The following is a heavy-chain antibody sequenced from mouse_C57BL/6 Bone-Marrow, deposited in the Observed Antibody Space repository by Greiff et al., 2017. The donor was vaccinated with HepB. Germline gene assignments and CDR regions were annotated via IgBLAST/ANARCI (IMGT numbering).Heavy chain of an antibody. CDR2: INPGSGGT. D-gene: IGHD2-1*01. J-gene: IGHJ2*01. Sequence: VQLQQSGAELVRPGTSVKVSCKASGYAFTNYLIEWVKQRPGQGLEWIGVINPGSGGTNYNEKFKSKATLTVDTSSSTAYMQLSSLTSEDSAVYYCARRGHGNDYWGQGTTLTVSS. V-gene: IGHV1-54*01. CDR3: ARRGHGNDY. CDR1: GYAFTNYL.